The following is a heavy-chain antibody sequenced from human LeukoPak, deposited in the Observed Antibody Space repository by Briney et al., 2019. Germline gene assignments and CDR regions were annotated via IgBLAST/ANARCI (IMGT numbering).Heavy chain of an antibody. CDR3: ARLGIAVAGIWFDP. V-gene: IGHV4-59*08. D-gene: IGHD6-19*01. Sequence: SETLSLTCTVSGGSISSYYWSWIRQPLGKGLEWIGYIYYSGSTNYNPSLKSRVTISVDTSKNQFSLKLSSVTAADTAVYYCARLGIAVAGIWFDPWGQGTLVTVSS. CDR2: IYYSGST. J-gene: IGHJ5*02. CDR1: GGSISSYY.